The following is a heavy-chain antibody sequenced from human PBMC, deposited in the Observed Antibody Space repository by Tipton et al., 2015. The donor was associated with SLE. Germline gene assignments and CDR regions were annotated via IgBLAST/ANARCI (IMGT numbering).Heavy chain of an antibody. CDR2: IYYSGST. CDR3: ARSGYSSGWYRGRFDI. Sequence: TLSLTCTVSGGSISSSSYYWSWIRQHPGKGLEWIGYIYYSGSTYYNPSLKSRVTISVDTSKNQFFLRLRSVTAADTAVYYCARSGYSSGWYRGRFDIWGQGTMVTVSS. CDR1: GGSISSSSYY. V-gene: IGHV4-31*03. J-gene: IGHJ3*02. D-gene: IGHD6-19*01.